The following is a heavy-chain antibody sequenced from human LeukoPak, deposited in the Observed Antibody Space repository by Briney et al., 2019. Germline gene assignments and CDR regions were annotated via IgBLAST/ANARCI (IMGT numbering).Heavy chain of an antibody. CDR1: GFTFSSYA. Sequence: GGSLRLSCAASGFTFSSYAMSWVRQAPGKGLEWVSAISGSGGSTYYADSVKGRFTISRDNSKNTLYLQMNSLRAEDTAVYYCAKGNDFRFIPLYYMDVWGKGTTVTVSS. D-gene: IGHD3-3*01. CDR3: AKGNDFRFIPLYYMDV. CDR2: ISGSGGST. V-gene: IGHV3-23*01. J-gene: IGHJ6*03.